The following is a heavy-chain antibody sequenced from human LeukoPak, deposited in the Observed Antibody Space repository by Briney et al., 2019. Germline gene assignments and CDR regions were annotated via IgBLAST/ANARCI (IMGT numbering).Heavy chain of an antibody. CDR1: GYTFTDYA. D-gene: IGHD2-15*01. Sequence: ASVKVSCKASGYTFTDYAMNWVRQAPGQGLEWMGWINTNTGNPTYAQGFTGRFVLSLDPSVSTAYLQISSLEAEDTAVYYCARCTGGSCYHPVDNWGQGTLVTVSS. V-gene: IGHV7-4-1*02. CDR2: INTNTGNP. CDR3: ARCTGGSCYHPVDN. J-gene: IGHJ4*02.